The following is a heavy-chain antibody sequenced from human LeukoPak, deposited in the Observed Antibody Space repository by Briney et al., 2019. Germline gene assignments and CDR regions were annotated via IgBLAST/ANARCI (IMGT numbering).Heavy chain of an antibody. CDR1: GFTVSNNY. CDR3: AKANPLIVGARAGGPINF. CDR2: VYGGGST. D-gene: IGHD1-26*01. Sequence: TGGSLRLSCAASGFTVSNNYMSWVRQAPGKGLEWVSVVYGGGSTYYTDSVKGRFTISRDKSKKSLDLQMKRPNSEDKAVYYCAKANPLIVGARAGGPINFWGQGTMVTVSS. V-gene: IGHV3-53*05. J-gene: IGHJ3*01.